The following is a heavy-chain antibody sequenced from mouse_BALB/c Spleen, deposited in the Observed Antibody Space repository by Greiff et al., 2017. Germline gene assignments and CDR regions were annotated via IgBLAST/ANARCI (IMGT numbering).Heavy chain of an antibody. CDR3: ARPYGNYRVYAMDY. D-gene: IGHD2-1*01. V-gene: IGHV14-3*02. J-gene: IGHJ4*01. CDR1: GFNIKDTY. CDR2: IDPANGNT. Sequence: EVQLQQSGAELVKPGASVKLSCTASGFNIKDTYMHWVKQRPEQGLEWIGRIDPANGNTKYDPKFQGKATITADTSSNTAYLQLSSLTSEDTAVYYCARPYGNYRVYAMDYWGQGTSVTVSS.